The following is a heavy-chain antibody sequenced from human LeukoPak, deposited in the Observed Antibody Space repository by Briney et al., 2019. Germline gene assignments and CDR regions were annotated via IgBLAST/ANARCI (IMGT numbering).Heavy chain of an antibody. Sequence: ASVKVSCKASGYTFTSYYMHWVRQAPGQGLEWMGIINPSGGSTSYAQKFQGRVTMTRDTSTSTVYMELSSLRSEDTAVYYCATELRLGGLDVWGQGTTVIVSS. J-gene: IGHJ6*02. CDR3: ATELRLGGLDV. CDR1: GYTFTSYY. V-gene: IGHV1-46*01. D-gene: IGHD3-3*01. CDR2: INPSGGST.